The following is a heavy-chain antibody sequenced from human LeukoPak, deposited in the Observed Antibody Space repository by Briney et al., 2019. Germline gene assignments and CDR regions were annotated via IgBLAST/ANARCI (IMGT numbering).Heavy chain of an antibody. V-gene: IGHV4-59*01. J-gene: IGHJ4*02. CDR3: ARVSPSSWYDY. D-gene: IGHD6-13*01. Sequence: SETLSLTCTGSGGSISSYYWSWIRQPPGKGLEWIGYIYYSGSTNYNPSLKSRVTISVDTSKNQFSLKLSSVTAADTAVYYCARVSPSSWYDYWGQGTLVTVSS. CDR2: IYYSGST. CDR1: GGSISSYY.